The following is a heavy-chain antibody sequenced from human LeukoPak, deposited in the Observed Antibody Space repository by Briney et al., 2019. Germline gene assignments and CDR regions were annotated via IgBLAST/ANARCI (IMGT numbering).Heavy chain of an antibody. J-gene: IGHJ4*02. Sequence: ASVTVSCKASGGTFSTFPISWVRQAPGQGLEWMGWISAYNGNTNYAQKLQGRVTMTTDTSTSTAYMELRSLRSDDTAVYYCARVNDFWSGYLGDFDYWGQGTLVTVSS. V-gene: IGHV1-18*01. CDR1: GGTFSTFP. D-gene: IGHD3-3*01. CDR2: ISAYNGNT. CDR3: ARVNDFWSGYLGDFDY.